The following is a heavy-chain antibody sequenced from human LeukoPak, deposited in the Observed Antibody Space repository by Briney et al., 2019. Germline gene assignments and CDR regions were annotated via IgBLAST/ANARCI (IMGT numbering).Heavy chain of an antibody. CDR1: GFTFSSYA. V-gene: IGHV3-23*01. Sequence: GGSLRLSCAASGFTFSSYAMSWVRQAPGKGLEWVSAISGSGGSTYYADSVKGRFTISRDNAKNSLYLQMNSLRAEDTAVYYCARVDTTFYDILTGPWGYWGQGTLVTVSS. CDR3: ARVDTTFYDILTGPWGY. J-gene: IGHJ4*02. D-gene: IGHD3-9*01. CDR2: ISGSGGST.